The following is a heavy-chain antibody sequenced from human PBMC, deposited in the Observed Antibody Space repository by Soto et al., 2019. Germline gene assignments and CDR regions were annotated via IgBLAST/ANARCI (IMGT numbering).Heavy chain of an antibody. Sequence: SQTLSLTWTVYGGSIRIYSWSWIRQPPGGGLEWNAFIHYSVTTNYHPSLKSRVPISVDLSKNQLSLKITSMTAEDPAVYYCARAQTAWFTASSGWFDTWGQGTLVTVSS. CDR3: ARAQTAWFTASSGWFDT. J-gene: IGHJ5*02. CDR1: GGSIRIYS. V-gene: IGHV4-59*01. CDR2: IHYSVTT. D-gene: IGHD6-6*01.